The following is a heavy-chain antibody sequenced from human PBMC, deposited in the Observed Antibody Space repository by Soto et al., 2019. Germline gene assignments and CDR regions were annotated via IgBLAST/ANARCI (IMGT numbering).Heavy chain of an antibody. J-gene: IGHJ6*03. CDR2: IYYSGST. CDR1: GGSISSYY. V-gene: IGHV4-59*01. Sequence: QVQLQESGPGLVKPSETLSLTCTVSGGSISSYYWSWIRQPPGKGLEWIGYIYYSGSTNYNPSLKGRGTISVDTSKNHFSLKLSSVTAADTAVYYCAREGVRAGYYYYYMDVWGKGTTVTVSS. D-gene: IGHD3-10*01. CDR3: AREGVRAGYYYYYMDV.